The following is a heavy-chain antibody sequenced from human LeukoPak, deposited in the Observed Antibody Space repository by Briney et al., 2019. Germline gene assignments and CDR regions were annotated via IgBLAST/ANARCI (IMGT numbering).Heavy chain of an antibody. CDR2: ISGSGFIT. V-gene: IGHV3-23*01. Sequence: GGSLSLSCAASEFTFSNYAMSWVRQAPGKGLEWVSAISGSGFITYYSDSVKGRFTISRDNSKNTLYLQMNSLRVEDTALYYSAKDMVLTATPFDSWGQGTLVSVSS. J-gene: IGHJ4*02. CDR3: AKDMVLTATPFDS. CDR1: EFTFSNYA. D-gene: IGHD2-15*01.